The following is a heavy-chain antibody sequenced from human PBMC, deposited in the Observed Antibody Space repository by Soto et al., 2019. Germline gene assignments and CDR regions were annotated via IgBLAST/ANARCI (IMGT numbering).Heavy chain of an antibody. Sequence: PGGSLRLSCAASGFTFIDSPMHWVRQASGKGLEWVGRIRNKTNNYATAYAASVKGRFTISRDDSKNTAYLQLNSLKTEDTAVYYCTSHSPEDMIRKWGQGTRVTVSS. CDR3: TSHSPEDMIRK. J-gene: IGHJ4*02. CDR2: IRNKTNNYAT. D-gene: IGHD2-15*01. CDR1: GFTFIDSP. V-gene: IGHV3-73*01.